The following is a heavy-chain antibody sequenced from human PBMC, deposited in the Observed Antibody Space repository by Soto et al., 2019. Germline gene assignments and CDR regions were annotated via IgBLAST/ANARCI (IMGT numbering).Heavy chain of an antibody. CDR3: AKEAGNRYYYYGMDV. J-gene: IGHJ6*02. D-gene: IGHD3-10*01. CDR2: ISWDGGST. Sequence: GGSLRLSCAASGFTFDDYTMHWVRQAPGKGLEWVSLISWDGGSTYYADSVKGRFTISRDNSKNSLYLQMNSLRTEDTALYYCAKEAGNRYYYYGMDVWGQGTTVTVSS. V-gene: IGHV3-43*01. CDR1: GFTFDDYT.